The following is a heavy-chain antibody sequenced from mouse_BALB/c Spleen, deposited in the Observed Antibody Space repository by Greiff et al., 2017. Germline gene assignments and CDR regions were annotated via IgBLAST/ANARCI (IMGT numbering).Heavy chain of an antibody. CDR2: ISSGGSYN. D-gene: IGHD1-1*01. CDR3: ARGYYYGSSYKAWFAY. CDR1: GFTFSSYA. V-gene: IGHV5-9-4*01. J-gene: IGHJ3*01. Sequence: EVKLVESGGGLVKPGGSLKLSCAVPGFTFSSYAMSWVRQSPEQRPEWVAEISSGGSYNYYPDTVTGRFTISRDNAKNTLYLEMSSLRSEDTAMYYSARGYYYGSSYKAWFAYWGQGTLVTVSA.